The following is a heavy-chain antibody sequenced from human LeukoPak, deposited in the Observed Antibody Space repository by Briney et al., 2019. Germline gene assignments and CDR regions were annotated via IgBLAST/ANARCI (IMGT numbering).Heavy chain of an antibody. CDR1: GYSFTTHW. Sequence: GESLRISCKGSGYSFTTHWIGWVRQMPGKGLECMGIIYPGDSDTRYSPSFQGQVTISADKSISTAYLQWISLEASDTAMYYCARSSTVTHDAFDVWGQGTMVTVSS. V-gene: IGHV5-51*01. CDR3: ARSSTVTHDAFDV. D-gene: IGHD4-17*01. CDR2: IYPGDSDT. J-gene: IGHJ3*01.